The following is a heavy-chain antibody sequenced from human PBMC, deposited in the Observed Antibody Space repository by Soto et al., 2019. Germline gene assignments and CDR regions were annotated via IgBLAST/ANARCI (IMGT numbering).Heavy chain of an antibody. CDR3: ARIGSNMVPGVSSLYYYYYMDV. Sequence: ASVKVSCKASGYTFTSYGISWVRQAPGKGLEWMGWINAYNGNTNYAQKLQGRVTITTDTSASTAYMELSSLRSEDTAVYYCARIGSNMVPGVSSLYYYYYMDVWGKGTTVTVSS. J-gene: IGHJ6*03. D-gene: IGHD3-10*01. CDR1: GYTFTSYG. V-gene: IGHV1-18*01. CDR2: INAYNGNT.